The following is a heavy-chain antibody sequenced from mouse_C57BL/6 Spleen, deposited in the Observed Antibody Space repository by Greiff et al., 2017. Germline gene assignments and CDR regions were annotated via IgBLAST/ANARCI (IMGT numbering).Heavy chain of an antibody. CDR2: ISYDGSN. V-gene: IGHV3-6*01. Sequence: EVKLMESGPGLVKPSQSLSLTCSVTGYSITSGYYWNWIRQFPGNKLEWMGYISYDGSNNYNPSLKNRISITRDTSKNQFFLKLNSVTTEDTATYYCASKEYYYGSSYRYFDVWGTGTTVTVSS. CDR1: GYSITSGYY. J-gene: IGHJ1*03. D-gene: IGHD1-1*01. CDR3: ASKEYYYGSSYRYFDV.